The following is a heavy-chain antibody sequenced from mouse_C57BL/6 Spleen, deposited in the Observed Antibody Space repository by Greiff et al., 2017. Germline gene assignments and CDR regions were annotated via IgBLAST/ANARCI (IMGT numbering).Heavy chain of an antibody. V-gene: IGHV5-4*03. Sequence: EVKLMESGGGLVKPGGSLKLSCAASGFTFSSYAMSWVRQTPEKRLEWVATISDGGSYTYYPDNVKGRFTISRDNAKNNLYLQMSHLKSEDTAMYYCARRALGSRLYFDYWGQGTTLTVSS. D-gene: IGHD1-1*01. CDR3: ARRALGSRLYFDY. J-gene: IGHJ2*01. CDR1: GFTFSSYA. CDR2: ISDGGSYT.